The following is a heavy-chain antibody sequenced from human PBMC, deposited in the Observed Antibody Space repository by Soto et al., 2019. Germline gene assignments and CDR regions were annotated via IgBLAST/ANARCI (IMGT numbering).Heavy chain of an antibody. J-gene: IGHJ5*02. CDR2: ISAYNGNT. CDR3: ARVNYIDPYRRSWFDP. Sequence: ASVKVSCKASGYTFTSYGISWVRQAPGQGLEWMGWISAYNGNTNYAQKLQGRVTMTTDTSTSTAYMELRSLRSDDTAVYYCARVNYIDPYRRSWFDPWGQGTLVTVSS. CDR1: GYTFTSYG. D-gene: IGHD3-9*01. V-gene: IGHV1-18*04.